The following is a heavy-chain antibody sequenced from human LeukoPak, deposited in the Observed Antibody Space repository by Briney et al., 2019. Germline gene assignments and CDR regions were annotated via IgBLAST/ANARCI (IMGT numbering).Heavy chain of an antibody. J-gene: IGHJ4*02. D-gene: IGHD6-13*01. CDR3: ARDRTGTAAGTGLYYFDY. V-gene: IGHV1-46*01. CDR1: GYTFTSYY. Sequence: APVKVSCKASGYTFTSYYMHWVRQAPGQGLEWMGIINPSGGSTSYAQKFQGRVTMTRDTSTSIVYMELSSLRSGDTAVYYCARDRTGTAAGTGLYYFDYWGQGTLVTVSS. CDR2: INPSGGST.